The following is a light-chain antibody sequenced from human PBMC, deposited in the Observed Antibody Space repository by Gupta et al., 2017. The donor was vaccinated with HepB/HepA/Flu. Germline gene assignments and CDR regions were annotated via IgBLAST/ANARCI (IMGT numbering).Light chain of an antibody. J-gene: IGLJ3*02. CDR2: TND. CDR1: NSNLGPNY. Sequence: QSQLTQPPSVSGTPGQRVTISCSGRNSNLGPNYVYWYQQLPRSAPKLLIRTNDQRPSGTPDRFSGSKSGTSASLVITGLRSEDEADYYCAAWDDSLGIRWVFGGGTKVTVL. CDR3: AAWDDSLGIRWV. V-gene: IGLV1-47*01.